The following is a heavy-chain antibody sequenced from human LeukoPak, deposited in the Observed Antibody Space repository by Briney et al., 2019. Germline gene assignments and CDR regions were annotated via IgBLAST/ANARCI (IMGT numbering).Heavy chain of an antibody. D-gene: IGHD5-24*01. CDR2: ISGTSTYI. V-gene: IGHV3-21*01. Sequence: GGSLRLSCATSGFTFDKYFIHWVRQAPGKGLDWVSSISGTSTYIDYADPVKGRFTISRDNAKNSLYLQMNSLRVEDTAVYYCVRDHQLRDPGCWGQGTLVTVSS. J-gene: IGHJ4*02. CDR1: GFTFDKYF. CDR3: VRDHQLRDPGC.